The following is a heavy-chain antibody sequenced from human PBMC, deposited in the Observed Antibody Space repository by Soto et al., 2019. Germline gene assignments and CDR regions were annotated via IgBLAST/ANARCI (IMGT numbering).Heavy chain of an antibody. Sequence: PGGSLRLSCAASGFAFSTYAMTWVRQAPGKGLEWVSTVTGNSDLTFYADAVKGRSTISRDNSKNSLYLQLSSLTAEDTAVYYCAKHRDCSSATCPTAHWFDAWGQGTLVTVSS. CDR3: AKHRDCSSATCPTAHWFDA. V-gene: IGHV3-23*01. CDR1: GFAFSTYA. J-gene: IGHJ5*02. D-gene: IGHD2-2*01. CDR2: VTGNSDLT.